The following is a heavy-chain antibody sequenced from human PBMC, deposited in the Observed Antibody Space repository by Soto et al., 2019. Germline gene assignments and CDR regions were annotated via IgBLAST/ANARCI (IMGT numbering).Heavy chain of an antibody. CDR1: GFTFDDYA. D-gene: IGHD2-2*01. CDR2: ISWNSGSI. CDR3: AKDIRSVHAQHQSVVVPAAMVPGGPDI. V-gene: IGHV3-9*01. J-gene: IGHJ3*02. Sequence: EVQLVESGGGLVQPGRSLRLSCAASGFTFDDYAMHWVRQAPGKGLEWVSGISWNSGSIGYADSVKGRFTISRDNAKNSLYRQMNSLRAEDTALYYCAKDIRSVHAQHQSVVVPAAMVPGGPDIRGQGTMVTVSS.